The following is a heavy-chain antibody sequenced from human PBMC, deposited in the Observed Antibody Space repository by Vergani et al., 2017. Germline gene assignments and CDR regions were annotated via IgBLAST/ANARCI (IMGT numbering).Heavy chain of an antibody. D-gene: IGHD2-15*01. CDR3: ARSRPYCTSGSCPAI. J-gene: IGHJ4*02. CDR1: GESIRSGSHY. CDR2: IHTGGST. Sequence: QVKLQESGPGLLKPSQTLSLTCTVSGESIRSGSHYWSWIRQPAGKGPEWIGHIHTGGSTDLNPSFKSRVSRSVDTSKSQFSLKLNSVTVADTAVYYCARSRPYCTSGSCPAIWGQGTLVIVSS. V-gene: IGHV4-61*02.